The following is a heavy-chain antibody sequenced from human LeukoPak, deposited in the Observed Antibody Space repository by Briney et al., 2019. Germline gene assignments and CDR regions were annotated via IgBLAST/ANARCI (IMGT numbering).Heavy chain of an antibody. CDR1: GGSISSYY. CDR3: ARAAYSSSWYQYYFDY. V-gene: IGHV4-59*01. CDR2: IYYSGST. Sequence: SETLSLTCTVPGGSISSYYWSWIRQPPGKGLEWIGYIYYSGSTNYNPSLKSRVAISVDTSKNQFSLKLSSVTAADTAVYYCARAAYSSSWYQYYFDYWGQGTLVTVSS. J-gene: IGHJ4*02. D-gene: IGHD6-13*01.